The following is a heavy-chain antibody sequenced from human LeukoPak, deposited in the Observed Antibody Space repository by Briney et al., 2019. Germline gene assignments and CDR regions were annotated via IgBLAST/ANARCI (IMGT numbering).Heavy chain of an antibody. CDR2: ISYDGSNK. CDR3: ARYGSGSYYNVGIYYYYGMDV. CDR1: GFTFSSYG. J-gene: IGHJ6*02. Sequence: GRSLRLSCAASGFTFSSYGMHWVRQAPGKGLEWVAVISYDGSNKYYADSVKGRFTISRDNSKNTPYLQMNSLRAEDTAVYYCARYGSGSYYNVGIYYYYGMDVWGQGTTVTVSS. D-gene: IGHD3-10*01. V-gene: IGHV3-30*03.